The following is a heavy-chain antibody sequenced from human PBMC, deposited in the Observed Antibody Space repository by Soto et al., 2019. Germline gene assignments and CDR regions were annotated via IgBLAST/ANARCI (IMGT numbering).Heavy chain of an antibody. D-gene: IGHD6-19*01. Sequence: PVASLKISCKVSGYSFTSYWIAWVRQIPGKGLEWMGIIYLSDSDTRYSPSFQGRVTISADKSISTAYLQWSSLKASDTAMYYCARYSSGWPYYFDYWGQGTLVTVSS. CDR1: GYSFTSYW. V-gene: IGHV5-51*01. J-gene: IGHJ4*02. CDR3: ARYSSGWPYYFDY. CDR2: IYLSDSDT.